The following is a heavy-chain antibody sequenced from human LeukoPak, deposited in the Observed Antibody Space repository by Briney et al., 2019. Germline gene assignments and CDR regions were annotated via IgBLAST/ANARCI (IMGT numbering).Heavy chain of an antibody. CDR2: INPSGGST. Sequence: ASVTVSCTASGYTFTGYYMHWVRQAPGQGLEWMGIINPSGGSTSYAHKFQGRVTLTRNTATSTVYMELSSLRSEDTAVYYCARGNLNSNSFDYWGQGTLVTVSS. CDR3: ARGNLNSNSFDY. CDR1: GYTFTGYY. V-gene: IGHV1-46*01. D-gene: IGHD4-11*01. J-gene: IGHJ4*02.